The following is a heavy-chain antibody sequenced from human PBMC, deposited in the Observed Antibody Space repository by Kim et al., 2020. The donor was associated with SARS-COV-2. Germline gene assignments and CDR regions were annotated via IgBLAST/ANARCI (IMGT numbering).Heavy chain of an antibody. CDR2: IRSKAYGGTT. V-gene: IGHV3-49*04. D-gene: IGHD1-26*01. CDR1: GFTFADYT. Sequence: GGSLRLSCTGSGFTFADYTVSWVRQAPGKGLEWVGFIRSKAYGGTTQYAASVKGRFTISRDDSKSIAYLQMNSLKTEDTAVHYCTRTYSGTYYYYYYMDVWGKGTTVTVSS. J-gene: IGHJ6*03. CDR3: TRTYSGTYYYYYYMDV.